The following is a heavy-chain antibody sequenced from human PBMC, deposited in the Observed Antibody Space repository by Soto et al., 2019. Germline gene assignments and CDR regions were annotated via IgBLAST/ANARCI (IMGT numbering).Heavy chain of an antibody. Sequence: GGSLRLSCAASGFTFSNAWMSWVRQAPGKGLEWVGRIKSKTDGGTTDYAAPVKGRFTISRDDSKNTLYLQMNSLKTKDTAVYYCTTYRYCSGGSCPPPLDYWGQGTLVTVSS. CDR2: IKSKTDGGTT. CDR3: TTYRYCSGGSCPPPLDY. J-gene: IGHJ4*02. V-gene: IGHV3-15*01. CDR1: GFTFSNAW. D-gene: IGHD2-15*01.